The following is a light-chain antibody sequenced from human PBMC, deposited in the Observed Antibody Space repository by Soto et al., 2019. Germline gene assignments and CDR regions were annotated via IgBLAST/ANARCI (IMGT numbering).Light chain of an antibody. CDR1: QSISNH. CDR3: QQYNNWPLT. V-gene: IGKV3D-15*01. Sequence: MTQSPSSLSASVEDRVIITCRASQSISNHLNWYQQKPGQAPRLLIYGAPSRATGIPDRFSGSGSGTEFTLTISSLQSEDFAIYYCQQYNNWPLTFGGGTKVDIK. CDR2: GAP. J-gene: IGKJ4*01.